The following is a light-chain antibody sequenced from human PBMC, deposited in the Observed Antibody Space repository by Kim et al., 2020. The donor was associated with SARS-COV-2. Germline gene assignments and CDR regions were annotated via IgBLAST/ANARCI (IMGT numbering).Light chain of an antibody. V-gene: IGKV3-20*01. J-gene: IGKJ2*01. CDR3: QHYGSSPYT. CDR2: GAS. Sequence: LSPGERATLSCRANQSVSSSSLACYQQKPGQAPRLLIYGASSRATGIPDRFSGSGSGTDFTLTISRLEPQDFAVYYCQHYGSSPYTFGQGTKLEI. CDR1: QSVSSSS.